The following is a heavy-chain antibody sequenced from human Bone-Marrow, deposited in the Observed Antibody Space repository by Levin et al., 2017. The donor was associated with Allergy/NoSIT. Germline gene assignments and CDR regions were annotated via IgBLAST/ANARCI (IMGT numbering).Heavy chain of an antibody. CDR2: GNPKTGGT. Sequence: GGSLRLSCKASGYTFSGYDMHWVRQAPGQGLEWLGWGNPKTGGTNYAQKFRGRGTLTGDTSISTAYMELVRLKYDDTAMYFCARRLLNILTGSDTFDMWGQGTMVTVSS. D-gene: IGHD3-9*01. CDR3: ARRLLNILTGSDTFDM. J-gene: IGHJ3*02. V-gene: IGHV1-2*02. CDR1: GYTFSGYD.